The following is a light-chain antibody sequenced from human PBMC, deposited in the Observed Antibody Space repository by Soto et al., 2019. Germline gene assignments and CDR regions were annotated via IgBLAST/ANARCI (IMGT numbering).Light chain of an antibody. CDR2: QVS. CDR1: QSLVYTDGNTY. V-gene: IGKV2-30*01. J-gene: IGKJ4*01. Sequence: DVVMTQSPLSLPVTLGQPTSISCRSSQSLVYTDGNTYLNWFHQRPGQSPRRLIYQVSTRDSGVPDRFTGGGSGTDFTRKIDRVEAEDVGYYYCLQGRHWPPTIGGGTTVEIK. CDR3: LQGRHWPPT.